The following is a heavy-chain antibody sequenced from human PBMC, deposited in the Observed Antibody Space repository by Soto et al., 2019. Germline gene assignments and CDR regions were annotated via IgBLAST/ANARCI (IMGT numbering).Heavy chain of an antibody. D-gene: IGHD1-26*01. CDR3: ARVGNSFGGMDV. J-gene: IGHJ6*02. CDR2: IKEDGSEK. Sequence: EVQLVESGGGLVQPGGSLRLSCVVSGFTFGRHWMSWVRQAPGKGLEWVANIKEDGSEKNTVDSLKGRFTISRDNARNSVYMQMSSLRAEDTDVYYCARVGNSFGGMDVWGQGTNVIVS. V-gene: IGHV3-7*05. CDR1: GFTFGRHW.